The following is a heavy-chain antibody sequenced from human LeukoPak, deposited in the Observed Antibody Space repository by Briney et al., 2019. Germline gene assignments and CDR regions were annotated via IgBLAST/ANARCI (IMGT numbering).Heavy chain of an antibody. CDR3: TTDPLDIVLVVYAID. D-gene: IGHD2-8*02. V-gene: IGHV3-66*01. CDR2: IYSGGST. Sequence: GGSLRLSCAASGFTVSSNYMSWVRQAPGKGLEWVSVIYSGGSTYYADSVKGRFTISRDDSKNTLYLQMNSLKTEDTAVYYCTTDPLDIVLVVYAIDWGQGTLVTVSS. CDR1: GFTVSSNY. J-gene: IGHJ4*02.